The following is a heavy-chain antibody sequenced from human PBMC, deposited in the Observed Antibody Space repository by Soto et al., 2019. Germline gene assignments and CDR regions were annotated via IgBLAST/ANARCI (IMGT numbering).Heavy chain of an antibody. V-gene: IGHV4-61*01. CDR1: GGSVSSGSYY. J-gene: IGHJ4*02. Sequence: SETLSLTCTVSGGSVSSGSYYWGWIRQPPGKGLEWIGYIYYSGSTNYNPSLKSRVTISVDTSKNQFSLKLSSVTAADTAVYYCARASTIFGVVLHDWGQGTLVTVSS. CDR2: IYYSGST. D-gene: IGHD3-3*01. CDR3: ARASTIFGVVLHD.